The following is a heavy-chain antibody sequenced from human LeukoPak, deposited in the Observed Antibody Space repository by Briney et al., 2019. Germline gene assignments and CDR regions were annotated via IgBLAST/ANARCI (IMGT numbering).Heavy chain of an antibody. CDR2: ISSSSSYK. CDR1: GFTFSNYI. Sequence: GGSLRLSCAASGFTFSNYIMNWVRQAPGKGLEWVSSISSSSSYKYYADSMKGRFTISRDNAKNSLYLQIDSLRAEDTAVYYCARDPRGGGRYYANYYYYYMDVWGKGTTVTVSS. CDR3: ARDPRGGGRYYANYYYYYMDV. J-gene: IGHJ6*03. D-gene: IGHD1-26*01. V-gene: IGHV3-21*01.